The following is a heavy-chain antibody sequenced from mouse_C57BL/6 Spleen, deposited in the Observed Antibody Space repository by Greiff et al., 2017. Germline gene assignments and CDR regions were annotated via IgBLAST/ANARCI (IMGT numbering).Heavy chain of an antibody. CDR3: ARYRNNYAMDY. Sequence: EVKVVESGGGLVKPGGSLKLSCAASGFTFSDYGMHWVRQAPEKGLEWVAYISSGSSTIYYADTVKGRFTISRDNAKNTLFLQMTSLRSEDTAMFYCARYRNNYAMDYWGQGTSVTVSS. CDR2: ISSGSSTI. J-gene: IGHJ4*01. V-gene: IGHV5-17*01. CDR1: GFTFSDYG.